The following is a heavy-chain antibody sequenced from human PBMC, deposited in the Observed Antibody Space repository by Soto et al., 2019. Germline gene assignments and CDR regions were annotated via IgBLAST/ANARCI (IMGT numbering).Heavy chain of an antibody. CDR3: ARVSLVGPSGGRYFDY. Sequence: PGGSLRLSCAASGFTFSAHYMDWVRQAPGKGLEWVGRIKNKDNSYTTEYAASVEGRFTISREDSQNSLYLQMNSLKTEDTAVYYCARVSLVGPSGGRYFDYWGHGSQVAVSS. CDR1: GFTFSAHY. J-gene: IGHJ4*01. CDR2: IKNKDNSYTT. D-gene: IGHD1-26*01. V-gene: IGHV3-72*01.